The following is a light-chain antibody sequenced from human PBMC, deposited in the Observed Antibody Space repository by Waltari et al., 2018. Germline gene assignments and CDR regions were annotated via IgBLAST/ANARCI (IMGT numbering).Light chain of an antibody. CDR1: RSNIGSNY. J-gene: IGLJ3*02. CDR2: RNN. V-gene: IGLV1-47*01. Sequence: QSVLTQPPSASGTPGQRVTISCSGSRSNIGSNYVYWYQQVPGTAPKLLIYRNNQRPSGVPDRFSGSKSGTSASLAISGLRSEDEADYYCAAWDDSLSGRVFGGGTKVTAL. CDR3: AAWDDSLSGRV.